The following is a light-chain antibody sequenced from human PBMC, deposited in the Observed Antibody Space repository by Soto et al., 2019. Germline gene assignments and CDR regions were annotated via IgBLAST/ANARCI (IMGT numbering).Light chain of an antibody. CDR1: SSDVGGYNY. Sequence: QSVLTQPPSASGSLGQSVTISCTGTSSDVGGYNYVSWYQQHPGKAPKLMISEVSKRPSGVPDRFSGSKSGNTASLTVSGLQAEDEADYYCSSYEGSKVFGGGTKVTVL. CDR3: SSYEGSKV. CDR2: EVS. V-gene: IGLV2-8*01. J-gene: IGLJ3*02.